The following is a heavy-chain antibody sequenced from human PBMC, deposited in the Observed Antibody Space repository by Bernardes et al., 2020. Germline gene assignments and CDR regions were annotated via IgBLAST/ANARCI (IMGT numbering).Heavy chain of an antibody. Sequence: GGSLRLSCTASGLTLRNYEMNWVRQAPGKGLEWVSYISSSGTITYYADSVKGRFTISRDNSKSTLFLQMSSLRADDTAVYYCAKGSGGPTRSLDYWGQGTLVTVSS. V-gene: IGHV3-48*03. CDR1: GLTLRNYE. D-gene: IGHD2-8*02. CDR2: ISSSGTIT. CDR3: AKGSGGPTRSLDY. J-gene: IGHJ4*02.